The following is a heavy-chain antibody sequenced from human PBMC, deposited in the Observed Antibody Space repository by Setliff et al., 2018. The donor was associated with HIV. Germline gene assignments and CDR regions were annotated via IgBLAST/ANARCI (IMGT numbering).Heavy chain of an antibody. J-gene: IGHJ4*02. CDR1: GGSFSDYY. V-gene: IGHV4-34*01. Sequence: PSETLSLTCAVYGGSFSDYYWNWIRQPPGKGLEWIGEINHSGSTNYNPSLKSRVTISLDTSKNQFSLKLSSVTAADTAVYYCAKLTPFDYWGQGTLVTVPQ. CDR3: AKLTPFDY. CDR2: INHSGST. D-gene: IGHD7-27*01.